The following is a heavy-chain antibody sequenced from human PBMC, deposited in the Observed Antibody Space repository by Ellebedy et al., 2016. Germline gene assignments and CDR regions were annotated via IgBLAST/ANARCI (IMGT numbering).Heavy chain of an antibody. D-gene: IGHD1-1*01. Sequence: ASVKVSCXASGGTFSSYAISWVRQAPGQGLEWMGWINPNSGGTNYAQKFQGRVTMTRDTSISTAYMELSRLRSDDTAVYYCARVDWNRDGYYYMDVWGKGTTVTVSS. CDR3: ARVDWNRDGYYYMDV. J-gene: IGHJ6*03. V-gene: IGHV1-2*02. CDR2: INPNSGGT. CDR1: GGTFSSYA.